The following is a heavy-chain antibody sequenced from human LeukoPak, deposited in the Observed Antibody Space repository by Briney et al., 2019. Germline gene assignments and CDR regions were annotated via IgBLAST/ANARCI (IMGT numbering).Heavy chain of an antibody. CDR3: ASDVRKGRAAAGLEDY. V-gene: IGHV3-21*01. D-gene: IGHD6-13*01. J-gene: IGHJ4*02. CDR2: ISSSSSYI. CDR1: GFTFSSYS. Sequence: PGGSLRLSCAASGFTFSSYSMNWVRQAPGKGLEWVSSISSSSSYIYYADSVKGRFTISRDNAKNSLYLQMNSLRDEDTAVYYCASDVRKGRAAAGLEDYWGQGTLVTVSS.